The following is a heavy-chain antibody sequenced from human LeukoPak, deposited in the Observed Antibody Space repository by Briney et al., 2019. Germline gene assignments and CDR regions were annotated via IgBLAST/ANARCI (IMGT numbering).Heavy chain of an antibody. Sequence: ASVKVSCKASGGTFSSYAISWVRQAPGQGLEWMGRIIPILGIANYAQKFQGRVTITADESTSTAYMELSSLRSEDTAVYYCASRYCSGGSCYLGPFDYWGQGTLVTVSS. V-gene: IGHV1-69*04. D-gene: IGHD2-15*01. CDR3: ASRYCSGGSCYLGPFDY. CDR1: GGTFSSYA. CDR2: IIPILGIA. J-gene: IGHJ4*02.